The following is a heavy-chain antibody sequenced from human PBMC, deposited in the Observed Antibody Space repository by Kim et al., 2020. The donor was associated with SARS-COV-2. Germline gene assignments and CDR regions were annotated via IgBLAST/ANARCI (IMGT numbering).Heavy chain of an antibody. CDR3: AKPGGLGKYYGMDV. Sequence: AEPVKGRFTISRDKSKNPLYLQMDSVRAEDTAVYYCAKPGGLGKYYGMDVWGQGTTVTVSS. V-gene: IGHV3-30*02. J-gene: IGHJ6*02. D-gene: IGHD3-16*01.